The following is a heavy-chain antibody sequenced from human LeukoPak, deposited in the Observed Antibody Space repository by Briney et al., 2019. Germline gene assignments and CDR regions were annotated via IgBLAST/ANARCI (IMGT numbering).Heavy chain of an antibody. CDR1: GFTFGDYA. D-gene: IGHD3-22*01. V-gene: IGHV3-49*04. Sequence: PGRSLRLSCTASGFTFGDYAMSWVHQAPGKGLEWVGFIRSKAYGGTTEYAASVKGRFTISRDDSKSIAYLQMNSLKTEDTAVYYCTIYDSSGSFDYWGQGTLVTVSS. CDR3: TIYDSSGSFDY. J-gene: IGHJ4*02. CDR2: IRSKAYGGTT.